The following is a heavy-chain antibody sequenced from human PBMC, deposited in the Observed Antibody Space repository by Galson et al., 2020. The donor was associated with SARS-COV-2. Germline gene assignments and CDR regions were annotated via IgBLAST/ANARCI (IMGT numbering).Heavy chain of an antibody. Sequence: SETLSLTCAVYGGSFGGYYWSWIRQPPGKGLEWIGEINHSGSTNYNPSLKSRVTISVDTSKNQFSLKLSSVTAADTAVYYCARGAYCSGGSCYPYYYGMDVWGQGTTVTVSS. CDR3: ARGAYCSGGSCYPYYYGMDV. CDR2: INHSGST. CDR1: GGSFGGYY. D-gene: IGHD2-15*01. V-gene: IGHV4-34*01. J-gene: IGHJ6*02.